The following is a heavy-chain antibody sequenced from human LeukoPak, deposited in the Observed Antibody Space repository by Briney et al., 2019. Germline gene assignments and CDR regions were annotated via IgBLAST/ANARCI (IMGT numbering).Heavy chain of an antibody. D-gene: IGHD2-2*01. CDR2: ISGSGGST. CDR3: AKDLLGYCSSTSCPYYFDY. J-gene: IGHJ4*02. V-gene: IGHV3-23*01. CDR1: GFTFSSYA. Sequence: GGSLRLSCAASGFTFSSYAMSWVRQAPGKGLEWVSAISGSGGSTYYTDSVKGRFTISRDNSKNTLYLQMNSLRAEDTAVYYCAKDLLGYCSSTSCPYYFDYWGQGSLVTVSS.